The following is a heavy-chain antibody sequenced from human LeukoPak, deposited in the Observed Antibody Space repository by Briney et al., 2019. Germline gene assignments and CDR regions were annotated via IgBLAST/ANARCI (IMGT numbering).Heavy chain of an antibody. D-gene: IGHD6-13*01. CDR3: ARDGTAAGLYFDL. CDR2: IKQDGNEK. V-gene: IGHV3-7*01. J-gene: IGHJ4*01. CDR1: GFTFSSYY. Sequence: GGSLRLSCAVSGFTFSSYYMGWVRQAPGKGLEWVADIKQDGNEKYYVDSVKGRFTISRDNTKNSLSLQLNGLRAEDTAVYYCARDGTAAGLYFDLWGQGTLVTVSS.